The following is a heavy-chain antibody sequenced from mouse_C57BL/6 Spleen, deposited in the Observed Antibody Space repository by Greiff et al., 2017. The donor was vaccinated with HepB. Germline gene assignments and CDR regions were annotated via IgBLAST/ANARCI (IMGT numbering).Heavy chain of an antibody. CDR2: ISSGGSYT. D-gene: IGHD1-1*01. J-gene: IGHJ2*01. CDR1: GFTFSSYG. CDR3: ARQGLLRGEDYFDH. V-gene: IGHV5-6*02. Sequence: EVKLVESGGDLVKPGGSLKLSCAASGFTFSSYGMSWVRQTPDKRLEWVATISSGGSYTYYPDSVKGRFTISRDNAKNTLYLQMSSLKSEDTAMYYCARQGLLRGEDYFDHWGQGTTLTVSS.